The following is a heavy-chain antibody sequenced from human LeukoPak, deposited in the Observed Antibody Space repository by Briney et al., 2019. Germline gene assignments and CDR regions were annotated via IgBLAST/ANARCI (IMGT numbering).Heavy chain of an antibody. CDR2: ISSSSSYI. J-gene: IGHJ4*02. CDR3: AREFGYCSGGSCYSFGYYFDY. D-gene: IGHD2-15*01. V-gene: IGHV3-21*01. Sequence: GGSLRLSCAASGFTFSSYSMNWVRQAPGKGLEWVSSISSSSSYIYYADSVKGRFTISRDNAKNSLYLLMDSLRAEDTAVYYCAREFGYCSGGSCYSFGYYFDYWGQGTLVTVSS. CDR1: GFTFSSYS.